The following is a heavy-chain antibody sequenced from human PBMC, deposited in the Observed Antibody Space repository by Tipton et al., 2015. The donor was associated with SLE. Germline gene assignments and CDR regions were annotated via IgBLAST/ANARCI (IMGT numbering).Heavy chain of an antibody. CDR3: AREWVGKLEWSIRGYYYYMDV. CDR2: IYYSGST. Sequence: TLSLTCTVSGGPISSSSYYWGWIRQPPGKGLEWIGSIYYSGSTYYNPSLKSRVTISVDTSKNQFSLKLSSVTAADTAVYYCAREWVGKLEWSIRGYYYYMDVWGKGTTVTVSS. D-gene: IGHD3-3*01. V-gene: IGHV4-39*07. CDR1: GGPISSSSYY. J-gene: IGHJ6*03.